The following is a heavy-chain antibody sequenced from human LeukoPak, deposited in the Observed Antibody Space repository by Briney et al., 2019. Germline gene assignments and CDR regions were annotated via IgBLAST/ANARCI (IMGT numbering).Heavy chain of an antibody. CDR2: IGTAGDI. CDR1: GFTVSSYD. D-gene: IGHD1-14*01. J-gene: IGHJ3*02. Sequence: PGGSLRLSCAASGFTVSSYDMHWVRQGTGEGLEWVSGIGTAGDIYYSASVKGRFTISRENAKNSLWLQMNSLRAGDTAVYYCAGGRRNSDAFDIWGQGSTVIVSS. CDR3: AGGRRNSDAFDI. V-gene: IGHV3-13*01.